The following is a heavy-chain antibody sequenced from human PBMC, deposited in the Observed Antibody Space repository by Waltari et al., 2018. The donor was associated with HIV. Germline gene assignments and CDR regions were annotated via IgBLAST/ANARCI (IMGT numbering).Heavy chain of an antibody. D-gene: IGHD4-17*01. Sequence: EVQLVESGGGLIQPGGSLRLSCAASGFTVRSNYISWVPQAPGKGLEWVSVIYSGGSTYYADSVKGRFTISRDNSKNTLYLQMNSLRAEDTAVYYCARGWTVADWYFDLWGRGTLVTVSS. V-gene: IGHV3-53*01. J-gene: IGHJ2*01. CDR2: IYSGGST. CDR1: GFTVRSNY. CDR3: ARGWTVADWYFDL.